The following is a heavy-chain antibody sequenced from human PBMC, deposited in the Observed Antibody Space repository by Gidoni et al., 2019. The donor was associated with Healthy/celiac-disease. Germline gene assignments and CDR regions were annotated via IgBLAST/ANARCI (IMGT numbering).Heavy chain of an antibody. J-gene: IGHJ5*02. D-gene: IGHD2-2*01. CDR2: ISSSSSYI. CDR3: ARDNSTSWHNWFDP. V-gene: IGHV3-21*01. Sequence: EVQLVESGGGLVQPGGSLRLPCAASGFTFSSYSMNWVRQSPGKGLEWFSSISSSSSYIYYADSVKGRFTISRDNAKNSLYLQMNSLRAEDTAVYYCARDNSTSWHNWFDPWGQGTLVTVSS. CDR1: GFTFSSYS.